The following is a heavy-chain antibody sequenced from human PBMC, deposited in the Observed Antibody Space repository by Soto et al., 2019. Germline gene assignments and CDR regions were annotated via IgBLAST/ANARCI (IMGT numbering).Heavy chain of an antibody. CDR2: IYYSGST. CDR3: AREGIAAADPDY. V-gene: IGHV4-61*01. J-gene: IGHJ4*02. CDR1: GGSVSIGIYY. D-gene: IGHD6-13*01. Sequence: ETLSLTCTVAGGSVSIGIYYWSWIRQPPGKGLEWIGYIYYSGSTNYNPSLKSRVTISVDTSKNQFSLKLSSVTAADTAVYYCAREGIAAADPDYWGQGTLVTVSS.